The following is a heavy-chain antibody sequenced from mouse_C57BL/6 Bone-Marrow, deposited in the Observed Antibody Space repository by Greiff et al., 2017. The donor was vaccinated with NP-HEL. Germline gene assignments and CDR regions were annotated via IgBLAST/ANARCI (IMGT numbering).Heavy chain of an antibody. J-gene: IGHJ2*01. CDR2: ISSGGDYI. CDR1: GFTFSSYA. V-gene: IGHV5-9-1*02. Sequence: EVKLVESGEGLVKPGGSLKLSCAASGFTFSSYAMSWVRQTPEKRLEWVAYISSGGDYIYYADTVKGRFTISRDNARNTLYLQMSSLKSEDTAMYYCTRDRGSSSYYFDYWGQGTTLTVSS. D-gene: IGHD1-1*01. CDR3: TRDRGSSSYYFDY.